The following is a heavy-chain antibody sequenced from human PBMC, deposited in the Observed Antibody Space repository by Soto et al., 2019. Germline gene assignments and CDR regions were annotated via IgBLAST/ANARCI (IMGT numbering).Heavy chain of an antibody. CDR1: GFTFSSYG. J-gene: IGHJ4*02. Sequence: QVQLVESGGGVVQPGRSLRLSCAASGFTFSSYGMHWVRQAPGKGLEWVAVISYDGSNKYYADSVKGRFTISRDNSKNTLYLQMNSLRAEDTAVYSCAKEVATIITPLYGYFAYWGQGTLVTVSS. D-gene: IGHD5-12*01. CDR3: AKEVATIITPLYGYFAY. V-gene: IGHV3-30*18. CDR2: ISYDGSNK.